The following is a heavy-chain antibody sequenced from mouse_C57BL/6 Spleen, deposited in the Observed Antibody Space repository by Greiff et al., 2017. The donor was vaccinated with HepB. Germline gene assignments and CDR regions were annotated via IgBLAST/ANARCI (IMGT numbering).Heavy chain of an antibody. CDR3: ARDGGYGKAWFAY. Sequence: EVKLVESGGGLVKPGGSLKPSCAASGFTFSSYAMSWVRQTPEKRLEWVATISDGGSYTYYPDNVKGRFTISRDNAKNNLYLQMSHLKSEDTAMYYCARDGGYGKAWFAYWGQGTLVTVSA. CDR2: ISDGGSYT. CDR1: GFTFSSYA. V-gene: IGHV5-4*01. D-gene: IGHD2-10*02. J-gene: IGHJ3*01.